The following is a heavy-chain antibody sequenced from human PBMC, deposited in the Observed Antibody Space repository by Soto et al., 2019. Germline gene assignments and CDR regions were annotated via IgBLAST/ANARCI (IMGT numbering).Heavy chain of an antibody. J-gene: IGHJ3*02. CDR2: IRHDGNNK. D-gene: IGHD3-10*01. V-gene: IGHV3-33*01. Sequence: QVQLVESGGGVVQPGRSLSLSCAASGFTFSRAAMHWVRQAPGKGLEWVAVIRHDGNNKDYADSVRGRFTTSRDNSKNKTYLHMNSLRGEDTAVYYCARGLDKVAGGAFDIWGQGTLVTVAS. CDR3: ARGLDKVAGGAFDI. CDR1: GFTFSRAA.